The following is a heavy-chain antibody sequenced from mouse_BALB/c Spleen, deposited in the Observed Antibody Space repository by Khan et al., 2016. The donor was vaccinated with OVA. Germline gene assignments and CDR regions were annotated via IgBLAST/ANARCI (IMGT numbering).Heavy chain of an antibody. CDR3: RNGNYGWFAY. V-gene: IGHV5-9-3*01. D-gene: IGHD2-1*01. Sequence: EVQLVESGGGLVKPGGSLKLSCSASGFTFSTFVMSWVRQTPEKRLEWVATISSAGTYTYYSDSVKGRFTISRDNAKNTLYLQMNSLRSEDTARYYCRNGNYGWFAYWGQGTLVTVSA. CDR2: ISSAGTYT. J-gene: IGHJ3*01. CDR1: GFTFSTFV.